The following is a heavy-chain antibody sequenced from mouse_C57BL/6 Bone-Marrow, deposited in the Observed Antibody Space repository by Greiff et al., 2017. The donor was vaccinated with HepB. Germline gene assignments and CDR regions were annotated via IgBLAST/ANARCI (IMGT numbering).Heavy chain of an antibody. CDR1: GFTFSSYA. D-gene: IGHD1-1*01. Sequence: EVMLVESGGGLVKPGGSLKLSCAASGFTFSSYAMSWVRQTPEKRLEWVATISDGGSYTYYPDNVKGRFTISRDNAKNNLYLQMSHLKSEDTAMYYCARDPPFYYYGSSSAYWGQGTLVTVSA. J-gene: IGHJ3*01. CDR2: ISDGGSYT. V-gene: IGHV5-4*01. CDR3: ARDPPFYYYGSSSAY.